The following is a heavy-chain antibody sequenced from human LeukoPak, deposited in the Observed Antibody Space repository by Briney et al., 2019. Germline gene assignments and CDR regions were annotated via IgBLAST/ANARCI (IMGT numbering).Heavy chain of an antibody. CDR1: GFTFRNFW. Sequence: SGGSLRLSCAASGFTFRNFWTSWVRQAPGKGLEWVANIRQDGSEKYYVDSAKGRFTISRDNAKNSLYLQMNSLRAEDTAAYYCARHSSSWEFDQWGQGTLVIVSS. D-gene: IGHD6-13*01. V-gene: IGHV3-7*04. J-gene: IGHJ4*02. CDR3: ARHSSSWEFDQ. CDR2: IRQDGSEK.